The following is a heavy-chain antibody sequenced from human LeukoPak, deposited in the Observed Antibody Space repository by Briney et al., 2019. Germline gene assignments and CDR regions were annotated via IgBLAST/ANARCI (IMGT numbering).Heavy chain of an antibody. V-gene: IGHV3-48*03. J-gene: IGHJ3*02. CDR1: GFTFSGCE. CDR2: ISRSGNTI. Sequence: GGSLRLSCAISGFTFSGCELTWVRQAPGKGLEWISYISRSGNTIYYADSVKGRFTTSRDNAKNSLYLQTNSLRVEDTAVYYCARVATMVRVPLDALDIWGQGTMVSVSS. CDR3: ARVATMVRVPLDALDI. D-gene: IGHD3-10*01.